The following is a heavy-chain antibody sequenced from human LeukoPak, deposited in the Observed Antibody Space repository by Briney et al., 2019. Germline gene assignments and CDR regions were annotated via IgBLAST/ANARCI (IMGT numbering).Heavy chain of an antibody. CDR1: GFTFSSYS. J-gene: IGHJ4*02. CDR3: ARAPATNEWRCMDY. CDR2: ISSSSSYI. D-gene: IGHD2-8*02. Sequence: GGSLRLSCAASGFTFSSYSMNWVRQAPGKGLEWVSSISSSSSYIYYADSVKGRFTISRDNAKNSLYLQMNSLRAEDTAVYYCARAPATNEWRCMDYWGQGTLVTVSS. V-gene: IGHV3-21*01.